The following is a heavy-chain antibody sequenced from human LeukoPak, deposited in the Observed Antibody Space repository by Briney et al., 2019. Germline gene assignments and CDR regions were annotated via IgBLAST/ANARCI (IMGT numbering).Heavy chain of an antibody. D-gene: IGHD6-19*01. CDR3: ARDQGIAVAGYFDY. Sequence: ASVKVSCKASGYTFTSYGISWVRQAPGQGLEWMGWISGYSGNTNYAQKLQGRVTMTTDTSTSTAYMELRSLRSDDTAVYYCARDQGIAVAGYFDYWGQGTLVTVSS. V-gene: IGHV1-18*04. CDR2: ISGYSGNT. J-gene: IGHJ4*02. CDR1: GYTFTSYG.